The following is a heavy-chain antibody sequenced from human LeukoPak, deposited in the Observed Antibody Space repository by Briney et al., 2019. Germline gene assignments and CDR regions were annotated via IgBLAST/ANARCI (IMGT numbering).Heavy chain of an antibody. CDR3: ARGRIEWYFDL. J-gene: IGHJ2*01. V-gene: IGHV4-59*01. CDR2: MYHSGST. D-gene: IGHD2/OR15-2a*01. CDR1: GGSISNYY. Sequence: SETLSLTCTVSGGSISNYYWSWIRQPPGKGLEWLGYMYHSGSTNYNPSLESRVTMSIDTSNHQFSLTLTSVTAADTALYYCARGRIEWYFDLWGRGTLVTVSS.